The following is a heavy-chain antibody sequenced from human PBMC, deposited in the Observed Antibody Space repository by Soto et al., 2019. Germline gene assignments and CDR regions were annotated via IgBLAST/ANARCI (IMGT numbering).Heavy chain of an antibody. D-gene: IGHD2-2*01. CDR2: IIPIFGTA. CDR3: ARDRGVVPAAAPLYYYYGMDV. Sequence: SVKVSCKASGGTFSSYAISWVRQAPGQGLEWMGGIIPIFGTANYAQKFQSRDTITGDESTSTAYMELSSLSSEDTAAYYCARDRGVVPAAAPLYYYYGMDVWGQGTTVTVS. V-gene: IGHV1-69*13. CDR1: GGTFSSYA. J-gene: IGHJ6*02.